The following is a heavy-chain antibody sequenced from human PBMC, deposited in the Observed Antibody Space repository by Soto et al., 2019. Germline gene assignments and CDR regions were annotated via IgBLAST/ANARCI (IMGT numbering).Heavy chain of an antibody. J-gene: IGHJ5*02. CDR2: INAGNGNT. CDR1: GYTFTSYA. V-gene: IGHV1-3*01. D-gene: IGHD6-13*01. Sequence: GASVKVSCKASGYTFTSYAMHWVRQAPGQRLEWMGWINAGNGNTKYSQKFQGRVTITRDTSASTAYMELSSLRSEDTAVYYCARDPRVVAAAGTRWFDPWGQGTLVTVSS. CDR3: ARDPRVVAAAGTRWFDP.